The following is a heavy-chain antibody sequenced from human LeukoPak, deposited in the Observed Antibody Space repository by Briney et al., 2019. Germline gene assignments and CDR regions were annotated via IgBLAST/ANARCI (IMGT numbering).Heavy chain of an antibody. CDR2: ISYDGSNK. CDR1: GFTFSSYA. V-gene: IGHV3-30*04. Sequence: GGSLRLSCAASGFTFSSYAMHWGRQAPGKGLEWVAVISYDGSNKYYADSVKGRFTISRDNSKNTLYLQMNSLRAEDTAVYYCARGESRGDLTHFDYWGQGTLVTVSS. J-gene: IGHJ4*02. D-gene: IGHD4-17*01. CDR3: ARGESRGDLTHFDY.